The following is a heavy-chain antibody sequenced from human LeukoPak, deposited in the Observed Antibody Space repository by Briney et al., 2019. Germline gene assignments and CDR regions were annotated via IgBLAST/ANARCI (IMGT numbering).Heavy chain of an antibody. J-gene: IGHJ6*02. V-gene: IGHV1-69*01. CDR3: ATYYYDSSGYLYYYYGMDV. D-gene: IGHD3-22*01. CDR1: GGTFSSYA. Sequence: EASVKVSCKASGGTFSSYAISWVRQAPGQGLEWMGGIIPIFGTANYAQKFQGRVTITADESTSTAYMELRSLRSEDTAVYYYATYYYDSSGYLYYYYGMDVWGQGTTVTVSS. CDR2: IIPIFGTA.